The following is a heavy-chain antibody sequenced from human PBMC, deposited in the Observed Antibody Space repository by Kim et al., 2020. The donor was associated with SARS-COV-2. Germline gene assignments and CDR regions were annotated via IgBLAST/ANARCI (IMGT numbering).Heavy chain of an antibody. CDR3: ASAGLPDDS. CDR1: GGSFSGYK. J-gene: IGHJ4*02. D-gene: IGHD5-18*01. Sequence: SETLSLTCAVYGGSFSGYKWRWIRQPPGRGLEWIGEINHSGTTNYNPSLKSRVTISVDTSKTQFSLRLTSVTAADTAVYFCASAGLPDDSWGQGTLVTVSS. CDR2: INHSGTT. V-gene: IGHV4-34*01.